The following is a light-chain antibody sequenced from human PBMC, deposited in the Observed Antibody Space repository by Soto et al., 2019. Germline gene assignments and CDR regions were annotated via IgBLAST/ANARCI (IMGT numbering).Light chain of an antibody. CDR3: QHLNSYPLT. CDR1: QGISSY. J-gene: IGKJ4*01. V-gene: IGKV1-9*01. CDR2: AAS. Sequence: DLQLTQSPSFLSASVGDRVTITCRASQGISSYLAWYQQKPGKAPKLLIYAASTLQSGVPSRFSGSGSGTEFTLTISSLQPEDCATYYCQHLNSYPLTFGGGTKVEIK.